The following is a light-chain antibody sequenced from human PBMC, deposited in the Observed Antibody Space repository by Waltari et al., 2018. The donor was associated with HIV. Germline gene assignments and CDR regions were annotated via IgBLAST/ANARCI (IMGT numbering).Light chain of an antibody. CDR2: EVY. CDR3: ALYTTRNII. CDR1: RGDVPHHNR. Sequence: QSALPQPPSVPGFPGQSATLSCTGVRGDVPHHNRVSWYQQPPNTAPKSILYEVYKRPSGVPDRFSGSQSGDMASLTVSGLQTEDEADYYCALYTTRNIIFGGGTNLVVL. J-gene: IGLJ2*01. V-gene: IGLV2-18*01.